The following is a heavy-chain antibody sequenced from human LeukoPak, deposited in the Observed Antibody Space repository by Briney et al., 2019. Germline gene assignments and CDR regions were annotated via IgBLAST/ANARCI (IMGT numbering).Heavy chain of an antibody. CDR2: INGSVNTT. D-gene: IGHD3-9*01. CDR1: SHIFSNYA. J-gene: IGHJ5*02. V-gene: IGHV3-23*01. Sequence: PGGSLRLLCEASSHIFSNYAMAWVRQAPGKGLEWVSSINGSVNTTYYADSVKGRFTLSRDNSRNTLHLQMKSLRGDDTAIYYCVKGRYSPDNWFDPWGQGTLVTVSS. CDR3: VKGRYSPDNWFDP.